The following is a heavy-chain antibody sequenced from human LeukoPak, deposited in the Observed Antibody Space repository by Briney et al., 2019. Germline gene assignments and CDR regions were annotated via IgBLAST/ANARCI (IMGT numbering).Heavy chain of an antibody. CDR2: INWNADTT. V-gene: IGHV3-20*04. Sequence: PGGSLRLSCAASGFTFDDYGMTWVRHAPGKGLEWVSNINWNADTTPYADSVKGRFTISRDNAKNSLYLQMNSLRAEDTALYYCARINYGEYEAFDYWGLGTLVTVSS. CDR1: GFTFDDYG. J-gene: IGHJ4*02. D-gene: IGHD4-17*01. CDR3: ARINYGEYEAFDY.